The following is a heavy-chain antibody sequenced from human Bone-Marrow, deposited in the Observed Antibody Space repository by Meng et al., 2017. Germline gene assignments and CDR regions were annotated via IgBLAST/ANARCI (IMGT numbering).Heavy chain of an antibody. D-gene: IGHD5-24*01. CDR3: ARHMEMSTIINLFDF. CDR1: GDSRSSSSYY. CDR2: IYYSGST. Sequence: QPQLQVSGPGLVKASETLSLTCTVPGDSRSSSSYYWGWIRQPPGKGLEWIGSIYYSGSTYYNPSLKSRITISVDTSKNQFSLKLSSVTAADTAVYYCARHMEMSTIINLFDFWGQGALVTVSS. J-gene: IGHJ4*02. V-gene: IGHV4-39*01.